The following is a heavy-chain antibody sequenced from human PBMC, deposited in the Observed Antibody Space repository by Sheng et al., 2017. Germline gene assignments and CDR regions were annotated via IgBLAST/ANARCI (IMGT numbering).Heavy chain of an antibody. D-gene: IGHD1-26*01. CDR3: AKDSGQGWELLRGLLLDY. J-gene: IGHJ4*02. V-gene: IGHV3-30*18. CDR2: ISYDGSNK. CDR1: GFTFSSYG. Sequence: QVQLVESGGGVVQPGRSLRLSCAASGFTFSSYGMHWVRQAPGKGLEWVAVISYDGSNKYYADSVKGRFTISRDNSKNTLYLQMNSLRAEDTAVYYCAKDSGQGWELLRGLLLDYWGQGTPGHRLL.